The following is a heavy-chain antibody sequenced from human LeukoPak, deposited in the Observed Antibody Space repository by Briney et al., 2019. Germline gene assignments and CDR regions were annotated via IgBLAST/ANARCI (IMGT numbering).Heavy chain of an antibody. Sequence: SETLSLTCTVSGGSISSYYWSWIRQPPGKGLEWIGSIYYSGSTYNKASLKSRVTISVDTSKNQFSLKLSSVTAADTAVYYCARQQPNCSGGSCYYDPFDIWGQGTMVTVSS. D-gene: IGHD2-15*01. V-gene: IGHV4-59*05. J-gene: IGHJ3*02. CDR1: GGSISSYY. CDR2: IYYSGST. CDR3: ARQQPNCSGGSCYYDPFDI.